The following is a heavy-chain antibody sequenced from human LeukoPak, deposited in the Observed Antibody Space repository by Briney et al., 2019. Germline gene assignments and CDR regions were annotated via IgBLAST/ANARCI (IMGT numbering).Heavy chain of an antibody. Sequence: PGGSLRLSCAASGFTFSSYWTHWVRQAPGKGLVWVSRINSDGSSTSYADSVKGRFTISRDNAKNTLYLQMNSLRAEDTAVYYCARDRIARDWFDPWGQGTLVTISS. D-gene: IGHD6-13*01. CDR2: INSDGSST. J-gene: IGHJ5*02. CDR3: ARDRIARDWFDP. V-gene: IGHV3-74*01. CDR1: GFTFSSYW.